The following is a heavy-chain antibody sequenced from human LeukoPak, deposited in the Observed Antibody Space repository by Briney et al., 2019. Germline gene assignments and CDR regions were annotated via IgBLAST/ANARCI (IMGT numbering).Heavy chain of an antibody. D-gene: IGHD3-22*01. J-gene: IGHJ4*02. Sequence: PGGSLRLSCAASGFTFSSYWMHWVRQAPGKGLVWVSRINSDGSSTSYADSVKGRFTISRDNAKNTLYLQMNSLRAEDTAVYYCARSLPEDYYDSSGYYFDYWGQGTLVTVSS. V-gene: IGHV3-74*01. CDR2: INSDGSST. CDR3: ARSLPEDYYDSSGYYFDY. CDR1: GFTFSSYW.